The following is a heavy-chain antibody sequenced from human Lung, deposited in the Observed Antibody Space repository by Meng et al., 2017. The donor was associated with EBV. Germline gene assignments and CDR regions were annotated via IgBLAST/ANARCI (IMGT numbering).Heavy chain of an antibody. CDR3: ARVGWRQWSFDL. D-gene: IGHD5-18*01. Sequence: QVQLQESGPGLVKPSQTLSLTCGGPGGCISSGDYYWSWIRQLPGKGLELIGHIYYSVSTSYNPSLKSRVTISVDTSNNQFSLKLSSVTAADTAVYYCARVGWRQWSFDLWGRGTLVTVSS. V-gene: IGHV4-30-4*01. CDR1: GGCISSGDYY. CDR2: IYYSVST. J-gene: IGHJ2*01.